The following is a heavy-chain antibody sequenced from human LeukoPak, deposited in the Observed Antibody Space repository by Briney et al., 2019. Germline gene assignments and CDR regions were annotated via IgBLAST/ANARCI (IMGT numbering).Heavy chain of an antibody. V-gene: IGHV4-34*01. D-gene: IGHD4-17*01. CDR1: GGAFSGYS. CDR2: VDPNGTT. J-gene: IGHJ4*02. Sequence: SETLSLTCAVYGGAFSGYSWGWVRQPPGKGREWIGEVDPNGTTNYNPSLKSRVTVSVDTSKDQFSLNLKSVTAAATAVYYCGRGRSYEYGDYDYWGQGTLVTVSS. CDR3: GRGRSYEYGDYDY.